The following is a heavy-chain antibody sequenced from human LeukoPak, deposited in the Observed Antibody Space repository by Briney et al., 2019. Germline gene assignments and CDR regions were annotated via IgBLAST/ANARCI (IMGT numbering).Heavy chain of an antibody. D-gene: IGHD6-19*01. CDR1: GFTGSNNY. V-gene: IGHV3-53*01. J-gene: IGHJ4*02. Sequence: GGSLRLSCAASGFTGSNNYMSWVRQAPGKGLEWVSAIHSSGGTYYADSVKGRFTISRDNAKNSLYLQMNSLRAEDTAVYYCARGWSSGWPYYFDYWGQGTLVTVSS. CDR3: ARGWSSGWPYYFDY. CDR2: IHSSGGT.